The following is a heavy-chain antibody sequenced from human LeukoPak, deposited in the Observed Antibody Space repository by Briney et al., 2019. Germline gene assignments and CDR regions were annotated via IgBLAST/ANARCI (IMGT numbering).Heavy chain of an antibody. J-gene: IGHJ5*02. CDR1: GYTFTSYY. D-gene: IGHD3-10*01. V-gene: IGHV1-46*01. CDR3: ARCMNGSGSYSPKLLGFDP. Sequence: ASVKVSCKASGYTFTSYYMHWVRQAPGQGLEWMGIINPSGGSTSYAQKFQGRVTMTRDTSTSTVYMELSSLRSEDTAVYYCARCMNGSGSYSPKLLGFDPWGQGTLITVSS. CDR2: INPSGGST.